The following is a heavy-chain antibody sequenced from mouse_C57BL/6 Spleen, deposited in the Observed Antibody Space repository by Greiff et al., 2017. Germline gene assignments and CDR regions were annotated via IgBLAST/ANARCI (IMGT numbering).Heavy chain of an antibody. CDR2: ISSGSSTI. D-gene: IGHD1-1*01. Sequence: EVKLVESGGGLVKPGGSLKLSCAASGFTFSDYGMHWVRQAPEKGLEWVAYISSGSSTIYYADTVKGRFTISRDNAKNTLFLQMTRLRSEDTAMYDCERGLSYRYAMDYWGQGTSVTVSA. V-gene: IGHV5-17*01. J-gene: IGHJ4*01. CDR1: GFTFSDYG. CDR3: ERGLSYRYAMDY.